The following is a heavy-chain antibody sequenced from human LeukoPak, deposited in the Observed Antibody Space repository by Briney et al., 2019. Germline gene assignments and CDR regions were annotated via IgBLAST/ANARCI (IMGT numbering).Heavy chain of an antibody. CDR1: GFTLSSYW. J-gene: IGHJ3*02. V-gene: IGHV3-74*01. D-gene: IGHD6-25*01. Sequence: GSLRLSCAASGFTLSSYWMHWVRQAPGKGLVWVSRINSDGSSTTYADSVKGRFTISRDNAKNTLYLQMNSLRAEDTAVYYCARDDISAVADAFDIWGRGTMVTVSS. CDR3: ARDDISAVADAFDI. CDR2: INSDGSST.